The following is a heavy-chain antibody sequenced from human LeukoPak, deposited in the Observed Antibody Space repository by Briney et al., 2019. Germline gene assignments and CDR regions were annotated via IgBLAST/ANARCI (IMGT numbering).Heavy chain of an antibody. J-gene: IGHJ4*02. CDR2: IYSGGST. CDR1: GFTVSCNY. V-gene: IGHV3-53*01. Sequence: GGSLRLSCAASGFTVSCNYMSWVRQVPGKRLEWVSVIYSGGSTYYADSVKGRFTISRVNSKNTLYLQMNSLRAEDTAVYYCARGGTRLREFDYWGQGTLVTVSS. D-gene: IGHD4-17*01. CDR3: ARGGTRLREFDY.